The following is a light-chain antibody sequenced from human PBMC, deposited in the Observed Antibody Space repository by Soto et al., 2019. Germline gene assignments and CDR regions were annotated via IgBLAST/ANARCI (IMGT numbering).Light chain of an antibody. CDR2: GAS. V-gene: IGKV3-15*01. J-gene: IGKJ1*01. CDR1: QSVSSN. CDR3: QQYNNWPPWT. Sequence: EIVMTQSPSTLSVSPLERSSLSCRASQSVSSNLAWYQYTPGQAPRLPIYGASTRATGIPARFSGSGSGTEFTLTISSLQSEDFAVYYCQQYNNWPPWTFGQGTKVDIK.